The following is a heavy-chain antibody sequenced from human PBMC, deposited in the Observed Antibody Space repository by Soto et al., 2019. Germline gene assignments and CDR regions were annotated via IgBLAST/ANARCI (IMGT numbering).Heavy chain of an antibody. CDR3: AKGQLLWFGELEDAFDI. J-gene: IGHJ3*02. D-gene: IGHD3-10*01. Sequence: GGSLRLSCAASGFTFSSYAMSWVRQAPGKGLEWVSAISGSGGSTYYADSVKGRFTISRDNSKNTLYLQMNSLRAEDTAVYYCAKGQLLWFGELEDAFDIWGQGTMVTVSS. V-gene: IGHV3-23*01. CDR1: GFTFSSYA. CDR2: ISGSGGST.